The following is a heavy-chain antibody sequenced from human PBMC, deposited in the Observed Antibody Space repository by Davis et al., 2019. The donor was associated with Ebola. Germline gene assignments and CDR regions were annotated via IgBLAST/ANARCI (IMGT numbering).Heavy chain of an antibody. CDR2: INHSGST. V-gene: IGHV4-34*01. D-gene: IGHD3-16*01. J-gene: IGHJ4*02. CDR3: ARMKGNYAPPGFV. Sequence: SCAVYGGSFSGYYWSWIRQPPGKGLEWIGEINHSGSTNYNPSLKSRVTISVDTSKNQFSLKLSSVTAADTAVYYCARMKGNYAPPGFVWGQGTLVTVSS. CDR1: GGSFSGYY.